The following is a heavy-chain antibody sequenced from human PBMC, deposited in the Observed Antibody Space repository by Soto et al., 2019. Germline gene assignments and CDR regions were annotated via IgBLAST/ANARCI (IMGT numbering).Heavy chain of an antibody. Sequence: SETLSLTCTVSGGSISSGGYYWSRIRQHPGKGLEWIGYIYYSGSTYYNPSLKSRVTISVDTSKNQFSLKLSSVTAADTAVYYCARHRRYYYDSSGYSHFDYWGQGTLVTVSS. CDR1: GGSISSGGYY. J-gene: IGHJ4*02. V-gene: IGHV4-31*03. CDR3: ARHRRYYYDSSGYSHFDY. CDR2: IYYSGST. D-gene: IGHD3-22*01.